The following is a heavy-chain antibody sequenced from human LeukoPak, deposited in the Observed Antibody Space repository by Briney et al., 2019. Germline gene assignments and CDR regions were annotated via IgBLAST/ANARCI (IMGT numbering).Heavy chain of an antibody. CDR3: ARETPGDDAYFDY. CDR2: ISSRHSPI. D-gene: IGHD1-1*01. J-gene: IGHJ4*02. Sequence: GGSLRLSCTASGFTFSDYSMSWVRQAPGKGLEWVSYISSRHSPIYYADSVKGRFTISRDNAKNSLYLQMNSLRAEDTAVYYCARETPGDDAYFDYWGQGTLVTVSS. V-gene: IGHV3-48*04. CDR1: GFTFSDYS.